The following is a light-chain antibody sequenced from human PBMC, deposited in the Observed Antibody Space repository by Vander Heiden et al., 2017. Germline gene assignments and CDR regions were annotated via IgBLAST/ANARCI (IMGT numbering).Light chain of an antibody. Sequence: IVMTQSPDSLALSLGERATINGKSSQSVLYSYNDNDYLAWYQQKPGQPPKLLIYWASTRESGVPDRFSGSGSGTDFTLTISSLQAEDVAVYYCQQYYSTPWTFGQGTKVEIK. CDR2: WAS. CDR3: QQYYSTPWT. V-gene: IGKV4-1*01. CDR1: QSVLYSYNDNDY. J-gene: IGKJ1*01.